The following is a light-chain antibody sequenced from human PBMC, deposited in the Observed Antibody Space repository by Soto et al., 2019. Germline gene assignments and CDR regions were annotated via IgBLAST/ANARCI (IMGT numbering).Light chain of an antibody. CDR2: GAS. CDR3: QQYDEWPLT. CDR1: QSLSSN. Sequence: IVMTQSPATLSVSPGEKVTLSCRASQSLSSNLAWYQQKPGRAPRLLIYGASSRAEGIPARFSGSGSGTEFTLTVSSLESEDFAVYYCQQYDEWPLTFGQGTTVDVK. J-gene: IGKJ1*01. V-gene: IGKV3-15*01.